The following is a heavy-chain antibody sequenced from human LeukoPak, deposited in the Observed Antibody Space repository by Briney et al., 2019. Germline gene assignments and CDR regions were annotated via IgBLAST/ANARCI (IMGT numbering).Heavy chain of an antibody. Sequence: GGSLRLSCAASGFAFSSYYMHWVRQAPGKGLVWVPHINSDVTITNYADSVKGRFTISRDNAKNTLYLQMNSLRAEDTAVYYCARGGLAAAQDFWGQGTLVTVSS. D-gene: IGHD6-13*01. CDR3: ARGGLAAAQDF. CDR1: GFAFSSYY. J-gene: IGHJ4*02. CDR2: INSDVTIT. V-gene: IGHV3-74*01.